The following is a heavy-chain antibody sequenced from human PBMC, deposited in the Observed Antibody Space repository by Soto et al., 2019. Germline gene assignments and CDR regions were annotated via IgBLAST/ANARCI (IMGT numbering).Heavy chain of an antibody. V-gene: IGHV3-49*03. Sequence: GGSLRLSCTASGFTFGDYAMSWFRQAPGKGLEWVGFIRSKAYGGTTEYAASVKGRFTISRDDSKSIAYLQMNSLKTEDTAVYYCTRSIVVVPAAMFYYYYYYMDVWGKGTTVTVSS. CDR3: TRSIVVVPAAMFYYYYYYMDV. CDR2: IRSKAYGGTT. CDR1: GFTFGDYA. J-gene: IGHJ6*03. D-gene: IGHD2-2*01.